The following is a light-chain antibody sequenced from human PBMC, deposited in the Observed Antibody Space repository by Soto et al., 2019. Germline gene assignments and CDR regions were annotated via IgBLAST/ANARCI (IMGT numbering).Light chain of an antibody. J-gene: IGKJ1*01. V-gene: IGKV1D-12*01. CDR1: QDISGW. CDR3: QQANSFPWT. CDR2: AAS. Sequence: DIQMTQSPSSVSASVGDRVTITCRASQDISGWLARFQQKPGKAPNLLIYAASILQSGVPSRFSCSGSGTDFTLTITYLQPEDFATYYCQQANSFPWTFGQGTKVEL.